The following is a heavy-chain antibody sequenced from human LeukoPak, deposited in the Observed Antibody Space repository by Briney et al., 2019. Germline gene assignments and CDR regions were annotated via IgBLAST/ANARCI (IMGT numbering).Heavy chain of an antibody. CDR1: GGSISSYY. CDR2: IYYSGST. CDR3: AREGSTGLSFDY. Sequence: PSETLSLTCTVSGGSISSYYWSWIRQPPGKGLEWIGYIYYSGSTNYNPSIKSRVTISVDTSKNQFSLKLSSVTAADTAVYYCAREGSTGLSFDYWGQGTLVTVSS. J-gene: IGHJ4*02. V-gene: IGHV4-59*01. D-gene: IGHD1-26*01.